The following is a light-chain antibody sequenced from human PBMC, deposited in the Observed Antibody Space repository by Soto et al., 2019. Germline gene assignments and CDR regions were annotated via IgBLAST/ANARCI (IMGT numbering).Light chain of an antibody. CDR3: CSYTSSSTYV. CDR2: SSD. CDR1: SSNIGRNT. J-gene: IGLJ1*01. V-gene: IGLV1-44*01. Sequence: QSVLTQPPSASGTPGQRVTISCSGSSSNIGRNTVKWYRQLPGTAPKLLIGSSDQRPSGVPDRFSGSQSGTSASLAISGLQAEDEADYYCCSYTSSSTYVFGTGTKLTVL.